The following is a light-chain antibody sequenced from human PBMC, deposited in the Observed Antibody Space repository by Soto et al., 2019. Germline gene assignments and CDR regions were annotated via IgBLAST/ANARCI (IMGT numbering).Light chain of an antibody. Sequence: EIVMTQSPATLSVSPGERATLSGRASQTVSTNLAWYQQKPRQAPRLLLYGASARATGIPARFSGSGSGTEFTLTISSLQSEDFAVYYCQQYNNWPPLTFGGGTKVEIK. V-gene: IGKV3-15*01. CDR3: QQYNNWPPLT. CDR2: GAS. J-gene: IGKJ4*01. CDR1: QTVSTN.